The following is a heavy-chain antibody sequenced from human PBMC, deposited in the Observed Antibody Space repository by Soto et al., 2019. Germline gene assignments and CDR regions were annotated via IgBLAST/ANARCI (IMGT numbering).Heavy chain of an antibody. CDR2: IIPILGIA. D-gene: IGHD3-22*01. CDR1: GVTFSSYT. J-gene: IGHJ4*01. CDR3: AKDRPAEYYYDSSGSSNFDY. Sequence: GASVKVSCKASGVTFSSYTISWVRQAPGQGLEWMGRIIPILGIANYTQKFQGRVTITADKSTSTAYMELSSLRSEDTAVYYCAKDRPAEYYYDSSGSSNFDYWGQGTLVTVSS. V-gene: IGHV1-69*04.